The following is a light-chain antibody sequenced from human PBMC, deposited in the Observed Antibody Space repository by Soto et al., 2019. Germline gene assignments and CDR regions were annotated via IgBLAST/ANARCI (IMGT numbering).Light chain of an antibody. CDR2: DVS. Sequence: QSALTQPASVSGSPGQSITMSCTGTSSDVGGYNYVSWYQQHPGKAPKLMIYDVSNRPSGVSNRFSGSKSGNTASLTISRLQAEDEADYYCSSYTSSSTPVVFGGGTKLTVL. CDR1: SSDVGGYNY. V-gene: IGLV2-14*01. CDR3: SSYTSSSTPVV. J-gene: IGLJ2*01.